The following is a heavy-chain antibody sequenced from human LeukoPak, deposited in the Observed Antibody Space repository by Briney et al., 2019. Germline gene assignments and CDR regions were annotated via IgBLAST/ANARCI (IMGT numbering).Heavy chain of an antibody. D-gene: IGHD2-15*01. V-gene: IGHV4-61*02. CDR1: GGSISSGSYY. CDR2: IYTSGST. CDR3: ARDLYSHDDY. Sequence: SETLSLTCTVSGGSISSGSYYWSWIRQPAGKGLEWIGRIYTSGSTNYNPSLKSRVTISVDTSKNQFSLKLSSVTAADTAVYYCARDLYSHDDYWGQGTLVTVSS. J-gene: IGHJ4*02.